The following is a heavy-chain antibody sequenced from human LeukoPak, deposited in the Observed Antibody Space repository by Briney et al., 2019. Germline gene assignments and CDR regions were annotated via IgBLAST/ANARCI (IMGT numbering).Heavy chain of an antibody. J-gene: IGHJ4*02. CDR1: GYTFSGYY. D-gene: IGHD3-22*01. V-gene: IGHV1-2*02. CDR3: ARVRRVYYYDSSGPLGY. CDR2: INPNSGGT. Sequence: EASVKVSCKASGYTFSGYYMHWVRQAPGQGLEWMGWINPNSGGTKSAQKFQGRVTMTRDTSISTAYMELSSLRSEDTAVYYCARVRRVYYYDSSGPLGYWGQGTLVTVSS.